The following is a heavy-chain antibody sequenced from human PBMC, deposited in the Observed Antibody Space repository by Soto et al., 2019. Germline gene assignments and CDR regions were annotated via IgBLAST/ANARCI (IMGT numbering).Heavy chain of an antibody. J-gene: IGHJ6*02. V-gene: IGHV1-69*06. CDR3: ARGGVYGIPGPPSYGMDV. D-gene: IGHD2-2*01. Sequence: QVQLVQSGAEVQKPGSSVKVSCKASGGTFSNSAINWVRQAPGQGLEWMGGITPIFGRPNYAQKFQGRVTITADKSTNTAYMQLSSLRFEDTALYYCARGGVYGIPGPPSYGMDVWGQGTTVTVSS. CDR1: GGTFSNSA. CDR2: ITPIFGRP.